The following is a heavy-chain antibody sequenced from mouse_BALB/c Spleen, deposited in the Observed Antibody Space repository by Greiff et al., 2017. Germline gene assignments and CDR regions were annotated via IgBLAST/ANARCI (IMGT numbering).Heavy chain of an antibody. J-gene: IGHJ4*01. D-gene: IGHD1-1*01. Sequence: QVQLQQSGAELVKPGASVKLSCKTSGFTFSSSYISWLKQKHGQSLEWIAWIYAGTGGTSYNQKFTGKAQLTVDTSSSTAYMQFSSLTTEDSAIYYCARHVGLYYYGSSPYYAMDYWGQGTSVTVSS. CDR3: ARHVGLYYYGSSPYYAMDY. CDR2: IYAGTGGT. CDR1: GFTFSSSY. V-gene: IGHV1-66*01.